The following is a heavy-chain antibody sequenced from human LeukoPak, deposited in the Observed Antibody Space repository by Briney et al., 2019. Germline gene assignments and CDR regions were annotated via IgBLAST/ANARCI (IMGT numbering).Heavy chain of an antibody. J-gene: IGHJ4*02. D-gene: IGHD6-13*01. Sequence: SETLSLTCAVSGGSISSYYWSWIRQPPGRGLEWIGSIHYSGTTSYNSSLKSRVTMSIDTSKNQFSLKLSSVTPADTAVYYCARQVYSSSWSYYFEYWGQGILVTVSS. CDR2: IHYSGTT. V-gene: IGHV4-59*01. CDR1: GGSISSYY. CDR3: ARQVYSSSWSYYFEY.